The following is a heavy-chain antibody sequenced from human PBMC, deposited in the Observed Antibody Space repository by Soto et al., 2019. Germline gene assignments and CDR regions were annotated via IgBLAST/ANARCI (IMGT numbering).Heavy chain of an antibody. CDR3: ARNAVHCSGLTDY. CDR1: GGSISSSSYY. CDR2: IYYSGST. Sequence: PSETLSLTCTVSGGSISSSSYYWGWIRQPPGKGLEWIGSIYYSGSTYYNPSLKSRVTISVDTSKNQFSLKLSSVTAADTAVYYCARNAVHCSGLTDYWGQGALVTVSS. V-gene: IGHV4-39*01. D-gene: IGHD6-19*01. J-gene: IGHJ4*02.